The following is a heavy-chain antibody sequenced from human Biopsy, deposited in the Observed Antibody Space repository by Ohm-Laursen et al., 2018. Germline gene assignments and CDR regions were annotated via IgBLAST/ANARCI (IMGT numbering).Heavy chain of an antibody. Sequence: SDTLSLTWTVSGDSISSYYWSWIRQPPGKGLQWIGYVYYTGSTDYNPSLQSRVTISVDTSKNHFSPRLRSVTPADTAIYYCARDRGYYSDRTVPGYFDLWGRGTLVTVSS. J-gene: IGHJ2*01. CDR3: ARDRGYYSDRTVPGYFDL. D-gene: IGHD3-22*01. V-gene: IGHV4-59*01. CDR1: GDSISSYY. CDR2: VYYTGST.